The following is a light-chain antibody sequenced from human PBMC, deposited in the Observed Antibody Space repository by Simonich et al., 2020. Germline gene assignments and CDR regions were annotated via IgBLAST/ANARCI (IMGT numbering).Light chain of an antibody. CDR1: SSDVGGYNY. Sequence: QSALTQPASVSGSPGQSITISCTGTSSDVGGYNYVSWYQQHPAKAPKLMISDVSKRPSGVSNRFSGSKSGNTASLTISGLQAEDEADYYCSSYTSSSTLVFGGGTKLTVL. J-gene: IGLJ2*01. CDR2: DVS. V-gene: IGLV2-14*01. CDR3: SSYTSSSTLV.